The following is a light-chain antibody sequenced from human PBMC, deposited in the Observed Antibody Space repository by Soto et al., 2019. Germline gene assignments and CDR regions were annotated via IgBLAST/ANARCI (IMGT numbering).Light chain of an antibody. CDR3: QHRSNWPRT. J-gene: IGKJ1*01. CDR2: GAF. Sequence: EVVMRQSPATLSVSPGEGATLSCRSSQSIPNNNLAWYQQKPGQAPRLLFYGAFNRATGIPARFSGSGSGTDFTLTISSLEPEDFAAYYCQHRSNWPRTFGQGTKVDIK. CDR1: QSIPNNN. V-gene: IGKV3-11*01.